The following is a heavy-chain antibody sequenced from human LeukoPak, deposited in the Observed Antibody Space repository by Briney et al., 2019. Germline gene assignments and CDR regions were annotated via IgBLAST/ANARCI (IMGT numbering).Heavy chain of an antibody. CDR3: ARAWGRGDYYYGMDV. V-gene: IGHV3-23*01. D-gene: IGHD3-10*01. J-gene: IGHJ6*02. CDR2: ISGGGGST. Sequence: GGSLRLSCAASGFTFSSYAMSWVRQAPGKGLEWVSAISGGGGSTYYADSVKGRFTISRDNSKNTLYLQMNSLRAGDTAVYYCARAWGRGDYYYGMDVWGQGTTVTVSS. CDR1: GFTFSSYA.